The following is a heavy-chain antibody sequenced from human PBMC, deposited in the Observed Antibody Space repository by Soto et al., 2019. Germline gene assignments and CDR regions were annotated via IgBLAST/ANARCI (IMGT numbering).Heavy chain of an antibody. J-gene: IGHJ4*02. D-gene: IGHD3-22*01. V-gene: IGHV3-21*01. CDR3: ARDLQNYDSSGYYVY. CDR1: GFTFSGYS. CDR2: ISSSSNYI. Sequence: PVGSLRLSCAASGFTFSGYSMHWIRQVPGKGLEWVSIISSSSNYIYYADSVKGRFTISRDNANNSLYLQMNSLRAEDTAVYYCARDLQNYDSSGYYVYWGQGTLVTVSS.